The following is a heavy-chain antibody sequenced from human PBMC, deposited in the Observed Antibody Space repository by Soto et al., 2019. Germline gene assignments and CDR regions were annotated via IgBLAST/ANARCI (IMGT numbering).Heavy chain of an antibody. CDR1: GFTFSSSG. CDR3: ARELRWGSSWSDYYYYYGMDV. D-gene: IGHD6-13*01. Sequence: GGSLRLSCAASGFTFSSSGMHWVRQAPGKGLEWVAVIWYDGNNKYYADSVKGRFTISRDNSKNTLYLQMNSLRAEDTAVYYCARELRWGSSWSDYYYYYGMDVWGQGTTVTVS. J-gene: IGHJ6*02. V-gene: IGHV3-33*01. CDR2: IWYDGNNK.